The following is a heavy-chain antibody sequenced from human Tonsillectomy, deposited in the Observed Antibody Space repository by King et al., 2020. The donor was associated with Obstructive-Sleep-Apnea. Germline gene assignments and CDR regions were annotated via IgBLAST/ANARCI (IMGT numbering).Heavy chain of an antibody. D-gene: IGHD3-22*01. V-gene: IGHV5-51*01. J-gene: IGHJ4*02. CDR1: GYSFTSYW. Sequence: VQLVESGAEVKKPGESLKISCKGSGYSFTSYWIGWVRQMPGKGLEWMGSIYPGDSDTRYSPSFQGQVTISADKSLSTAYLQWGSLKASDTAMYYCARLPDYYDSSGLDDYWGQGTLVTVSS. CDR3: ARLPDYYDSSGLDDY. CDR2: IYPGDSDT.